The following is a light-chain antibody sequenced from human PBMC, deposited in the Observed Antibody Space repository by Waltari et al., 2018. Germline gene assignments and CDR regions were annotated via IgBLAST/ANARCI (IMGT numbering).Light chain of an antibody. CDR1: NTDVGRYDS. V-gene: IGLV2-14*03. CDR2: DVS. J-gene: IGLJ2*01. Sequence: QSALTQPASVSGSPGQTITISCTGSNTDVGRYDSVSWYQQPPGKAPNLIIYDVSNRPSGVSDRFSGSKSGNTASLFISGLQAEDEADYYCSAYTINITRIFGGGTKVTTL. CDR3: SAYTINITRI.